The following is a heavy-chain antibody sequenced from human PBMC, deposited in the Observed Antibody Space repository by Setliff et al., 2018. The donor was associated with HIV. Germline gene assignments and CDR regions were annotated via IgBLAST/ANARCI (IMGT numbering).Heavy chain of an antibody. D-gene: IGHD3-10*01. J-gene: IGHJ6*04. CDR2: INAGNGNT. CDR3: ASGKGVGGVIITGGLDV. Sequence: ASVKVSCRASGYTFTSYAMHWVRQAPGQRLEWMGWINAGNGNTKYSQEFQGRVTITRDTSASTAYMELSSLRSEDMGVYYCASGKGVGGVIITGGLDVWGKGTTVTVSS. V-gene: IGHV1-3*03. CDR1: GYTFTSYA.